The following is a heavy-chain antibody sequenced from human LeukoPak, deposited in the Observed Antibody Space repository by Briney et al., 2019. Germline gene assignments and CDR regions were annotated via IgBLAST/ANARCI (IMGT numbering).Heavy chain of an antibody. CDR2: ISYDGDTI. CDR3: ARREGGPDCYDFDY. J-gene: IGHJ4*02. Sequence: GRSLRLSCAASGFTFRTYAMHWVRQAPGKGLEWVALISYDGDTIYYAESVKGRFTISRDNSKNTLYLQMNSLRTADTAVCYCARREGGPDCYDFDYWGQGTLVTVSS. V-gene: IGHV3-30-3*01. D-gene: IGHD2-21*02. CDR1: GFTFRTYA.